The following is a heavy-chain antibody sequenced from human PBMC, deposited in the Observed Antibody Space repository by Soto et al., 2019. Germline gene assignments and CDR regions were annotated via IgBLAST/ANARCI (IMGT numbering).Heavy chain of an antibody. CDR2: IYHSGGT. V-gene: IGHV4-4*02. D-gene: IGHD4-17*01. CDR1: TDSIIGSNY. CDR3: ATSYGDYTPRRADVFHL. Sequence: QVQLRQSGPGLVKPSGTLSLTCAVSTDSIIGSNYWTWVRQPPGKALEWIGEIYHSGGTDYNPSLKSRVTITLDRSQNQFSLNLTSVTAADTAVYYCATSYGDYTPRRADVFHLWGHGTMVIVSS. J-gene: IGHJ3*01.